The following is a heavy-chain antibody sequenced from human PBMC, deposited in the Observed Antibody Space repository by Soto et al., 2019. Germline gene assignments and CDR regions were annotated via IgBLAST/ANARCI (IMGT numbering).Heavy chain of an antibody. D-gene: IGHD3-22*01. CDR3: ARTYDSSGYYKREFDY. CDR1: GFTFSSYS. Sequence: GGSLRLSCAASGFTFSSYSMNWVRQAPGKGLEWVSSISSSSSYIYYADSVKGRFTISRDNAKNSLFLQMNSLRAEDTAVYYCARTYDSSGYYKREFDYWGQGTLVTVSS. CDR2: ISSSSSYI. J-gene: IGHJ4*02. V-gene: IGHV3-21*01.